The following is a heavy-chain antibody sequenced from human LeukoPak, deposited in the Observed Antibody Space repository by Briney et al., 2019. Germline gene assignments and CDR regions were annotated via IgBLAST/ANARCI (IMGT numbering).Heavy chain of an antibody. CDR3: ARDGLRFKSLTD. Sequence: PGGSLRLSCAASGFSFSNYGIHWVRQAPGKGLEWVTVISYGGSNKYYADSVKGRFTISRDNAKNSLYLQMNSLRAEDTALYYCARDGLRFKSLTDWGQGILVSVSS. D-gene: IGHD3-16*02. CDR2: ISYGGSNK. V-gene: IGHV3-30*03. J-gene: IGHJ4*02. CDR1: GFSFSNYG.